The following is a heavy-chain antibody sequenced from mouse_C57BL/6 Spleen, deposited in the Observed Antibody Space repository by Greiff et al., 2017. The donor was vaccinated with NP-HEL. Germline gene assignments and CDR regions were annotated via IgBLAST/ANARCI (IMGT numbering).Heavy chain of an antibody. J-gene: IGHJ4*01. Sequence: VQLQESGPELVKPGASVKISCKASGYAFSSSWMNWVKQRPGKGLEWIGRIYPGDGDTTYNGKFKGKATLTADKSSSTAYMQLSSLTSEDSAVYFCARRGTAQALYAMDYWGQGTSVTVSS. CDR1: GYAFSSSW. V-gene: IGHV1-82*01. CDR3: ARRGTAQALYAMDY. CDR2: IYPGDGDT. D-gene: IGHD3-2*02.